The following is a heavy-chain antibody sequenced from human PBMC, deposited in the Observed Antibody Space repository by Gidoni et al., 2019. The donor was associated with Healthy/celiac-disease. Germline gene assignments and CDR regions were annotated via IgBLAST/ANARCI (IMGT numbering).Heavy chain of an antibody. V-gene: IGHV3-30*18. Sequence: QVQLVESGGGVVQPGRSLRLSCAAYGFTFSSYGMHWVRQAPGKGLELVAVISYDGSNKYYADSVKGRFTISRDNSKNTLYLQMNSLRAEDTAVYYCAKGMVRGRFDYWGQGTLVTVSS. CDR3: AKGMVRGRFDY. CDR1: GFTFSSYG. J-gene: IGHJ4*02. CDR2: ISYDGSNK. D-gene: IGHD3-10*01.